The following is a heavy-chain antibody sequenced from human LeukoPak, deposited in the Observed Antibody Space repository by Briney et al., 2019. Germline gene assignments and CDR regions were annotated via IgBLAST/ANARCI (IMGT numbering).Heavy chain of an antibody. D-gene: IGHD5-12*01. V-gene: IGHV3-11*01. CDR1: GFTFSDYY. Sequence: GGSLRLSCAASGFTFSDYYMSWIRQAPGKGLGWVSYISSSSSTIYYADSVKGRFTISRDNAKNSLYLQMNSLRAEDTAVYYCAISGYDSPFDYWGQGTLVTVSS. CDR3: AISGYDSPFDY. CDR2: ISSSSSTI. J-gene: IGHJ4*02.